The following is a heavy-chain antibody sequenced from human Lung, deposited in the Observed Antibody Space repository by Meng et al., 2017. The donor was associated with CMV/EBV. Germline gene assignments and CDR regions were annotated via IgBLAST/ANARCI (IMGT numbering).Heavy chain of an antibody. CDR1: GFTVSGHH. V-gene: IGHV3-66*02. J-gene: IGHJ4*02. D-gene: IGHD3-10*01. CDR2: IYSGGTT. Sequence: GGSLRLSCAVSGFTVSGHHMSWVRQDPGKGLEWVSVIYSGGTTYYADSVKGRFTVSRDNSKDTLYLQMNSLRAEDTAMYYCARWFLQGDYWGQGTLVTVSS. CDR3: ARWFLQGDY.